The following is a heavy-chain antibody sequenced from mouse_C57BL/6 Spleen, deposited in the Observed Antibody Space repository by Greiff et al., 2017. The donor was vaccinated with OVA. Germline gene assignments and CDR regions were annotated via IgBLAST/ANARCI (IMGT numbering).Heavy chain of an antibody. CDR1: GYTFTDYE. CDR2: IDPETGGT. CDR3: TRGGNWA. J-gene: IGHJ3*01. Sequence: LQESGAELVRPGASVTLSCKASGYTFTDYEMHWVKQTPVHGLEWIGAIDPETGGTAYNQKFKGKAILTADKSSSTAYMELRSLTSEDSAVYYCTRGGNWAWGQGTLVTVSA. V-gene: IGHV1-15*01. D-gene: IGHD4-1*02.